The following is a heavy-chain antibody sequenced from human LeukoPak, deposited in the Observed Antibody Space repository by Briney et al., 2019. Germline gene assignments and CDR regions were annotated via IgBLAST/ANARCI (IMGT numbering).Heavy chain of an antibody. CDR2: ISSSGSTI. J-gene: IGHJ4*02. CDR1: GFTFSDYY. CDR3: ARDRSWSYDSSGYQTAN. Sequence: PGGSLRLSCAASGFTFSDYYMSWIRQAPGKGLEWVSYISSSGSTIYYADSVKGRFTISRDNAKNSLYLQMNSLRAEDTAVYYCARDRSWSYDSSGYQTANWGQGTLVTVSS. V-gene: IGHV3-11*01. D-gene: IGHD3-22*01.